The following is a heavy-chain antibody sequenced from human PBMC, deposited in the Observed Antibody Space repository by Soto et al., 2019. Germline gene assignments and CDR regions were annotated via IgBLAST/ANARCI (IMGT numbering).Heavy chain of an antibody. CDR1: GYTFTSYG. D-gene: IGHD2-15*01. V-gene: IGHV1-18*04. CDR2: ISAYNGNT. CDR3: ARDVGYCSGGSCYSGYYYYGMDV. Sequence: QVQLVQSGAEVKKPGASVKVSCKASGYTFTSYGISWVRQAPGQGLEWMGWISAYNGNTNYAQKLQGRVTMTTDTSTSRAYIELRSLRSDDTAVYYCARDVGYCSGGSCYSGYYYYGMDVWGQGTTVTVSS. J-gene: IGHJ6*02.